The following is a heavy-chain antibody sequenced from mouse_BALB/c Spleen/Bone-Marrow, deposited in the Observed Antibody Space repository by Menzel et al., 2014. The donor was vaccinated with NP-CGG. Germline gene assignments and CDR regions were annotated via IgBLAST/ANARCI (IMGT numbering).Heavy chain of an antibody. CDR2: INPSTGYT. V-gene: IGHV1-7*01. CDR1: GYTFTSYW. J-gene: IGHJ3*01. D-gene: IGHD1-1*01. CDR3: ARRAYGSYGFPY. Sequence: QVQLQQSGAELAKPGASVKMSCKASGYTFTSYWMHWVKQRPGQGLVWTGYINPSTGYTEYNQNFKDKATLTADKSSSTAYMQLSSLTSEDSAVYYCARRAYGSYGFPYWGQGTLVTVSA.